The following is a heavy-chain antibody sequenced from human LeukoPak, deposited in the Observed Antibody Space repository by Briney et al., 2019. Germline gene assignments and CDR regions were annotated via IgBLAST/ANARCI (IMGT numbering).Heavy chain of an antibody. J-gene: IGHJ5*02. CDR2: IYYSGST. CDR3: ARAAGQNWFDP. V-gene: IGHV4-59*01. D-gene: IGHD6-13*01. Sequence: PSETLSLTCTVSGGSISSYYWSWIRQPPGKGLEWIGYIYYSGSTNYNPSLKSRVTISVDTSKNQFSLKLSSVTAADTAVYYCARAAGQNWFDPWGQGTLVTVSS. CDR1: GGSISSYY.